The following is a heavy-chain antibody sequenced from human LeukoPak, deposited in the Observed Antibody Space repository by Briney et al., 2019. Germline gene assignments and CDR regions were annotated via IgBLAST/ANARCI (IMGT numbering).Heavy chain of an antibody. V-gene: IGHV4-59*08. CDR3: ARTRYYYGSASYYPYYFDY. CDR2: IYFSGST. J-gene: IGHJ4*02. D-gene: IGHD3-10*01. Sequence: PSETLSLTCTVSGGSISSYYWSWIRQPPGKGLEWIGYIYFSGSTSYNPSLKSRLTISVDTSKNQFSLKLTSVTAADAAVYYCARTRYYYGSASYYPYYFDYWGQGTLVTVSS. CDR1: GGSISSYY.